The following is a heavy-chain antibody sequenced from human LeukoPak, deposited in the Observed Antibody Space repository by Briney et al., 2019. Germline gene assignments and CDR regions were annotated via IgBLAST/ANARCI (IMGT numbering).Heavy chain of an antibody. Sequence: SETLPLTCTVSGGSISSSTYSWAWIRQPPGKGLEWIGSVSYSGSTYYNPSLKSRVTISVDTSKSYFSLKLSSVTAADTAVYYCARAQRNLRLRYFDWLANFDYWGQGTLVTVSS. CDR2: VSYSGST. CDR1: GGSISSSTYS. J-gene: IGHJ4*02. CDR3: ARAQRNLRLRYFDWLANFDY. V-gene: IGHV4-39*02. D-gene: IGHD3-9*01.